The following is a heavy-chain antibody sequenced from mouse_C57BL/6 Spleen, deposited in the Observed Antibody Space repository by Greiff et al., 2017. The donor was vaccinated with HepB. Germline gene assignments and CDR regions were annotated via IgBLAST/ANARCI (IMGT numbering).Heavy chain of an antibody. CDR1: GYTFTSYW. CDR2: IDPSDSYT. CDR3: ARGTTVVATRDYAMDY. Sequence: QVQLQQPGAELVRPGTSVKLSCKASGYTFTSYWMHWVKQRPGQGLEWIGVIDPSDSYTNYNQKFKGKATLTVDTSSSTAYMQLSSLTSEDSAVYYCARGTTVVATRDYAMDYWGQGTSVTVSS. J-gene: IGHJ4*01. V-gene: IGHV1-59*01. D-gene: IGHD1-1*01.